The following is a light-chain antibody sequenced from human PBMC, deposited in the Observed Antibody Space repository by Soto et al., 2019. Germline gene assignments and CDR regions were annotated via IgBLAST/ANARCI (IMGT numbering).Light chain of an antibody. CDR2: DIS. CDR1: QSVGSD. V-gene: IGKV3D-15*01. Sequence: EIVMTQSPATLSVSPGERATLSCRASQSVGSDLAWYQQKPGQPPRLLIYDISTRATGIPTRFSGSGSGTEFTLTISSLQSEDFAVYYCQQYNSWPLTFGGGTKVDIK. J-gene: IGKJ4*01. CDR3: QQYNSWPLT.